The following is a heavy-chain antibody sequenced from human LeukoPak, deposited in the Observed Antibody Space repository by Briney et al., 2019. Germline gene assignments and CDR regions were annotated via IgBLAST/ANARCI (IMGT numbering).Heavy chain of an antibody. CDR1: GVTFSFYA. CDR2: SSASSGT. J-gene: IGHJ4*02. D-gene: IGHD1-1*01. V-gene: IGHV3-23*01. Sequence: GVSLRLSCAAAGVTFSFYAMSFVRRAPGNGLWWVSSSSASSGTYYTDSVNCRFTISTDNSKDPLSLQMNSLRAEDTATYYCAKEHAGTGPYYFDQWGQGTLVTVSS. CDR3: AKEHAGTGPYYFDQ.